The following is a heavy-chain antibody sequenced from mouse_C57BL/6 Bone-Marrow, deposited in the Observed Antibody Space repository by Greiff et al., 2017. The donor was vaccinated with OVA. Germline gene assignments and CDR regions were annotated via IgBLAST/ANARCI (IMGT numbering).Heavy chain of an antibody. CDR3: ARYGGNFSFAY. J-gene: IGHJ3*01. CDR2: RETEEGER. CDR1: GFNIKDDD. V-gene: IGHV14-2*01. D-gene: IGHD2-1*01. Sequence: VQLKESGAELVKPGASVKLSCTASGFNIKDDDMHWVKQRTEQGLEWRGRRETEEGERKNAPKFQGKATITADTSSNTAYLQLSSLTSEDTAVYYCARYGGNFSFAYWGQGTLVTVSA.